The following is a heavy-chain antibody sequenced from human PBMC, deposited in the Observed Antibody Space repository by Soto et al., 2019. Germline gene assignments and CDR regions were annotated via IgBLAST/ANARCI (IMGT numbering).Heavy chain of an antibody. V-gene: IGHV4-39*01. CDR2: IYYSGSA. J-gene: IGHJ6*02. D-gene: IGHD3-22*01. CDR1: GGSISSSGYY. CDR3: AGGDYYHSSGYYFYYYTMDV. Sequence: SETLSLTCTVSGGSISSSGYYWGWIRQPPGKGLEWIGSIYYSGSAYYNPSLKSRVTMSVETSRNQFSLDLSSVTAADTAVYYCAGGDYYHSSGYYFYYYTMDVWGQGTTVTVSS.